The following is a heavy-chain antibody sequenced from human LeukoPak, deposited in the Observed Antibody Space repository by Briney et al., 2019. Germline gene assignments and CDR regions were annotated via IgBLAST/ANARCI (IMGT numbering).Heavy chain of an antibody. Sequence: PGGSLRLSCAASGFTFSSYAMSWVRQAPGKGLEWVSAISGSGGSTYYADSVKGRFTISRDNSKNTLYLQMNSLRAKDTAVYYCAKDPHYYDSSGYYEYFDLWGRGTLVTVSS. CDR1: GFTFSSYA. D-gene: IGHD3-22*01. J-gene: IGHJ2*01. CDR2: ISGSGGST. CDR3: AKDPHYYDSSGYYEYFDL. V-gene: IGHV3-23*01.